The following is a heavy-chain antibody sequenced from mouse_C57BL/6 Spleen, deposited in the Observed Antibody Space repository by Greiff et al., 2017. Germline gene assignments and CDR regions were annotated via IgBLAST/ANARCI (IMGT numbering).Heavy chain of an antibody. Sequence: EVMLVESGGDLVKPGGSLKLSCAASGFTFSSYGMSWVRQTPDKRLEWVATISSGGSYTYYPDSVTGRFTISRDNAKNTLYLQMSSLKSEDTDMYYCARQNYYGSSYPFAYWGQGTLVTVSA. V-gene: IGHV5-6*02. D-gene: IGHD1-1*01. CDR1: GFTFSSYG. CDR2: ISSGGSYT. J-gene: IGHJ3*01. CDR3: ARQNYYGSSYPFAY.